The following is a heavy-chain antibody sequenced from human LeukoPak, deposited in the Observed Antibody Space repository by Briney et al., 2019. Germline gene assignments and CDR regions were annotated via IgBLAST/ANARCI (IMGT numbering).Heavy chain of an antibody. CDR1: GYSFTSYW. J-gene: IGHJ3*02. Sequence: GESLKISCKGSGYSFTSYWIGWVRQMPGKGLEWMGIIYPGDSDTRYSPSFQGQVTISADKSISTAYLQWSSLKASDTAMYYCARPYYGSGSYYNADAFDIWGQGTMVIVSS. D-gene: IGHD3-10*01. CDR2: IYPGDSDT. V-gene: IGHV5-51*01. CDR3: ARPYYGSGSYYNADAFDI.